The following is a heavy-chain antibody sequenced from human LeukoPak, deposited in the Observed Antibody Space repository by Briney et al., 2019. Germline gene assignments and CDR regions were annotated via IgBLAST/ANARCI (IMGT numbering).Heavy chain of an antibody. CDR1: GFTFDDYA. Sequence: GGSLRLSCAASGFTFDDYAMHWVRQAPGKGLGWVSGISWNSGSIGYADSVKGRFTISRDNAKNSLYLQMNSLRAEDTAVYYCARGQPYYDFWSGYYRDAYFDYWGQGTLVTVSS. CDR2: ISWNSGSI. CDR3: ARGQPYYDFWSGYYRDAYFDY. V-gene: IGHV3-9*01. J-gene: IGHJ4*02. D-gene: IGHD3-3*01.